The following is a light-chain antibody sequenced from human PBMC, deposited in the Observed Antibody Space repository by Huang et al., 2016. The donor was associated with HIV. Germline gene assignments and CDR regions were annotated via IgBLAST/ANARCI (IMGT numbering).Light chain of an antibody. Sequence: DIQVTQSPSSLSASVGYRVTITCGASQPINNYLAWYQQKPGKVPKLLIYAASALHSGVPFRFTGSGFGINFTLTITSLQPEDVATYYCQKYNSAPITFGQGTRLEIK. V-gene: IGKV1-27*01. CDR1: QPINNY. CDR2: AAS. CDR3: QKYNSAPIT. J-gene: IGKJ5*01.